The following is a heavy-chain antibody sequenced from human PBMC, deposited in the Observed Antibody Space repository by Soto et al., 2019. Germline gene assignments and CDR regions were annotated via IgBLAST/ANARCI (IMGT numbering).Heavy chain of an antibody. CDR2: INPSGGST. V-gene: IGHV1-46*01. Sequence: ASVKVSCKASGYTFTSYYMHWVRQAPGQGLEWMGIINPSGGSTSYAQKFQGRVTMTRDTSTSTVYMELSSLRSEDTAVYYCARSLTYYDFWSGFAPKYHYYGMDVWGQGTTVTVSS. CDR1: GYTFTSYY. D-gene: IGHD3-3*01. CDR3: ARSLTYYDFWSGFAPKYHYYGMDV. J-gene: IGHJ6*02.